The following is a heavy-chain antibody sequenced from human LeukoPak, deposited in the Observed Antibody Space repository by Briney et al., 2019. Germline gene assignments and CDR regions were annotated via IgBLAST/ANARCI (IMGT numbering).Heavy chain of an antibody. D-gene: IGHD5-18*01. CDR1: GFTFSSYA. CDR3: AKDSRYTYGDLDY. V-gene: IGHV3-23*01. J-gene: IGHJ4*02. Sequence: GGSLRLSCAASGFTFSSYAMSWVRQAPGEGLEWVSAISGSGGSTSYADSVKGRFTISRDNSKNILYLQMHNVRAEDTAVYYCAKDSRYTYGDLDYWGQGTLVTVSS. CDR2: ISGSGGST.